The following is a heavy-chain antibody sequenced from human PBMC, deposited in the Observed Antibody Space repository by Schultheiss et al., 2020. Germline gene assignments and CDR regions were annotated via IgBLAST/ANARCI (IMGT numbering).Heavy chain of an antibody. CDR3: AREYYGDPPYDAFDI. D-gene: IGHD3-3*01. CDR1: GGSISSYY. CDR2: IYYSGST. J-gene: IGHJ3*02. V-gene: IGHV4-59*01. Sequence: SETLSLTCTVSGGSISSYYWSWIRQPPGKGLEWIGYIYYSGSTNYNPSLKSRVTISVDTSKNQFSLKLSSVTAADTAVYYCAREYYGDPPYDAFDIWGQGTM.